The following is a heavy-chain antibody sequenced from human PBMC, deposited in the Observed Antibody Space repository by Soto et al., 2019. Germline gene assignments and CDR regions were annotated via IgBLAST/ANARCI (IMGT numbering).Heavy chain of an antibody. CDR3: ARSGGTSGLRWNSFDP. Sequence: GDAVKISGEGCGGSVTSYWRGWVRQITGKGLEWMRIIYPGDSDTRYSPSFQGQVTISADKSISTAYLQWSSLKASDTAMYYCARSGGTSGLRWNSFDPWGHGPLVNV. J-gene: IGHJ5*02. CDR2: IYPGDSDT. V-gene: IGHV5-51*01. D-gene: IGHD1-1*01. CDR1: GGSVTSYW.